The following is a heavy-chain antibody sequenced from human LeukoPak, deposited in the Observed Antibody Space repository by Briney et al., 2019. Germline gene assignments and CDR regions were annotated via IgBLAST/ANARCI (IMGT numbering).Heavy chain of an antibody. D-gene: IGHD3-3*01. CDR3: ARVPPNYDFWSAGNYMDV. CDR1: GYTFTSYG. V-gene: IGHV1-18*01. J-gene: IGHJ6*03. Sequence: AASVKVSCKASGYTFTSYGISWVRQAPGQGLEWMGWISAYNGNTNYAQKLQGRVTMTTDTSTSTAYMELRSLRSDDTAVYYCARVPPNYDFWSAGNYMDVWGKGTTVTVSS. CDR2: ISAYNGNT.